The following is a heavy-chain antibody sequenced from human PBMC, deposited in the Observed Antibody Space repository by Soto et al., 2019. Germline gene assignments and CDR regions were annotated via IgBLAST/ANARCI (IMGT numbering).Heavy chain of an antibody. Sequence: GGSLRLSCAASGLAFSDHYMDWVRQAPGKGLEWVGRSRNKANSFTTEYAASVNGRFSVSRDDSKNSLFLQMNSLKTEDTAVYYCAKVSGWYGMDVWGQGTTVTVSS. J-gene: IGHJ6*02. V-gene: IGHV3-72*01. CDR3: AKVSGWYGMDV. D-gene: IGHD6-19*01. CDR1: GLAFSDHY. CDR2: SRNKANSFTT.